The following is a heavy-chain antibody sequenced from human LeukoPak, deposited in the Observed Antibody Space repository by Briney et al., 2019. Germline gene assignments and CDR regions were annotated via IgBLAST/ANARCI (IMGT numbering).Heavy chain of an antibody. CDR3: AKKGGAAFYYWLDP. J-gene: IGHJ5*02. CDR1: GFTFSSFG. D-gene: IGHD1-26*01. V-gene: IGHV3-30*02. CDR2: ILLLGNKK. Sequence: GGSLRLSCAASGFTFSSFGMHWVRQAPGKGLEWLAYILLLGNKKEYADSLEGRFTISRDNSKNALYLQIDSLRPEDTAVYYCAKKGGAAFYYWLDPWGQGALVTVSS.